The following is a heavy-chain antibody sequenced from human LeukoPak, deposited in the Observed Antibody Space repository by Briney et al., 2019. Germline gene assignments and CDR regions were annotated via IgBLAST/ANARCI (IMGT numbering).Heavy chain of an antibody. CDR3: ARTIWGTYRYSEF. V-gene: IGHV3-23*01. D-gene: IGHD3-16*02. Sequence: PGGSLRLSCAASGFSVNNYGMRWVRQAPGKGLEWVSGISDSGDFTSYADSVKGRFTISRDNSKNTLHLQMNSLRVDDTAVYFCARTIWGTYRYSEFWGQGTLVTVSS. CDR2: ISDSGDFT. CDR1: GFSVNNYG. J-gene: IGHJ4*02.